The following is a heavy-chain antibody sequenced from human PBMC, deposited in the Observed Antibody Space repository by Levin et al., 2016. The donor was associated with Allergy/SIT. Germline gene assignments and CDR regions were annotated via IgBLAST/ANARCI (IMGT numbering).Heavy chain of an antibody. CDR2: ISAYNGNT. Sequence: WVRQAPGQGLEWMGWISAYNGNTNYAQKLQGRVTMTTDTSTSTAYMELRSLRSDDTAVYYCARDRPRHYGMDVWGQGTTVTVSS. CDR3: ARDRPRHYGMDV. J-gene: IGHJ6*02. V-gene: IGHV1-18*01.